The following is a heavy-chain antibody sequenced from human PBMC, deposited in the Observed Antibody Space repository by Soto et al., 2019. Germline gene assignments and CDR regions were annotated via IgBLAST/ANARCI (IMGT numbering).Heavy chain of an antibody. J-gene: IGHJ4*02. Sequence: SETLSLTCTVSGGSISSSSYYWGWIRQPPGKGLEWIGSIYYSGSTYYNPSLKSRVTISVDTSKNQFSLKLSSVTAADTAVYYCAHAPFGRPGIAAAGRSYWGQGTLVTVSS. CDR3: AHAPFGRPGIAAAGRSY. D-gene: IGHD6-13*01. V-gene: IGHV4-39*01. CDR2: IYYSGST. CDR1: GGSISSSSYY.